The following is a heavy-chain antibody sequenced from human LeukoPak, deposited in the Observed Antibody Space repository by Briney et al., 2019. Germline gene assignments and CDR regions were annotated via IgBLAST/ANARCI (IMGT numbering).Heavy chain of an antibody. CDR2: IMPIFGTT. CDR1: GDTFSTCA. CDR3: ARAKDIVVVPAAIPENWFDP. V-gene: IGHV1-69*05. J-gene: IGHJ5*02. Sequence: SVKVSCKASGDTFSTCAITWVRQAPGQGLEYMGGIMPIFGTTNYAQKFQGRVTITTDESTSTAYMELSSLRSEDTAVYYCARAKDIVVVPAAIPENWFDPWGQGTLVTVSS. D-gene: IGHD2-2*02.